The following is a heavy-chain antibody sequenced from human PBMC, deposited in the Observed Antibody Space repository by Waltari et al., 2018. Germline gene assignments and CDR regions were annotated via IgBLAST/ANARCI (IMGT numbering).Heavy chain of an antibody. CDR1: GDRVSRNSGA. CDR3: ARGRDSAFDY. J-gene: IGHJ4*02. D-gene: IGHD3-10*01. Sequence: QVQLQQSGPGLVKPSQTLSLTCAISGDRVSRNSGAWNWIRQSPSRGLEWLGRTFYRSKWYYDYAISVKSRITINADTSKNQFFLQLNSVTPEDTAVYYCARGRDSAFDYWGQGTLVTVSS. V-gene: IGHV6-1*01. CDR2: TFYRSKWYY.